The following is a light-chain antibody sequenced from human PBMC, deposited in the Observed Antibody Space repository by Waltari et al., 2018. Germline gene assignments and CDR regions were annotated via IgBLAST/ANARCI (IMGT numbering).Light chain of an antibody. V-gene: IGLV2-23*02. CDR3: CAYVGGSSLML. Sequence: QSALSQPASVSGSLGQSITISCTGSRSDIGSKKFVSWYQQHPGKAPKIMIYEFDKRPSGLSDRFSGSKSGNTASLTISGLQPEDEADYYCCAYVGGSSLMLFGGGTKLTVL. CDR2: EFD. CDR1: RSDIGSKKF. J-gene: IGLJ2*01.